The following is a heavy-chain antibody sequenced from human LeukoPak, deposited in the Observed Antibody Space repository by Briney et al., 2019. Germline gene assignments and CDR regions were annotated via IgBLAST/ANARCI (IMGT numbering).Heavy chain of an antibody. V-gene: IGHV3-9*02. CDR1: GFTSDDYA. D-gene: IGHD3-22*01. Sequence: GGSLRLSCAASGFTSDDYAMHWVRQAPGKGLEWVSGISWNSGSIGYADSVKGRFTISRDNAKNSLYLQMNSLRAEDTALYYCAKDISRYYYDTHLDYWGQGTLVTVSS. J-gene: IGHJ4*02. CDR2: ISWNSGSI. CDR3: AKDISRYYYDTHLDY.